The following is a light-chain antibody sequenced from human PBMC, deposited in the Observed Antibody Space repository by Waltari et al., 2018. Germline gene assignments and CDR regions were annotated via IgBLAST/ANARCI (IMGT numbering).Light chain of an antibody. V-gene: IGKV3D-15*01. CDR2: DAS. CDR1: QSVYTN. J-gene: IGKJ5*01. CDR3: QQYNRWPPIT. Sequence: EIVMTQPPATLSVSPGGRATLSCRASQSVYTNLAWYQQKPGKAPRLLIYDASTRATGIPARFTGSGSGTEFTLTISSLQSEDSAVYSCQQYNRWPPITFGQGTRLEIK.